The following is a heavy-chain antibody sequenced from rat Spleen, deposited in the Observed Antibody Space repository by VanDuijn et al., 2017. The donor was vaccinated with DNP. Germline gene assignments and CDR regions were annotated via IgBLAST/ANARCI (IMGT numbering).Heavy chain of an antibody. V-gene: IGHV5-46*01. CDR1: GFTFSSFP. CDR2: ISTSGGST. Sequence: EVQLVESGGGLVQPGRSMKLSCAASGFTFSSFPMAWVRQAPTKGLEWVATISTSGGSTYYRDSVKGRFTISRDNAKSTLYLQMNSLRSEDTATYYCARGGSYYAMDAWGQGVMVTVSS. J-gene: IGHJ2*01. D-gene: IGHD1-3*01. CDR3: ARGGSYYAMDA.